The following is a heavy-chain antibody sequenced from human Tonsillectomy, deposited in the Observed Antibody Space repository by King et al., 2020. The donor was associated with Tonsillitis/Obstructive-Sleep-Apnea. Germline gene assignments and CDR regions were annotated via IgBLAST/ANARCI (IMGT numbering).Heavy chain of an antibody. CDR1: GFSLSTSGVG. D-gene: IGHD1-26*01. J-gene: IGHJ3*02. V-gene: IGHV2-5*02. CDR3: AHPIIYSGSAAGLAFDI. CDR2: IYWDDDK. Sequence: TLKESGPTLVKPTQTLTLTCTFSGFSLSTSGVGVGWIRQPPGKALEWLALIYWDDDKRYSPSLKSRLTITKDTSKNQVVLTMTNMDPVDTATYYCAHPIIYSGSAAGLAFDIWGQGTMVTVSS.